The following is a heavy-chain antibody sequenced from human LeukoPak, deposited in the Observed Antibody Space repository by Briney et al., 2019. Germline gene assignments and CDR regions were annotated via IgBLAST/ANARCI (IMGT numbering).Heavy chain of an antibody. CDR3: ARVYNSGWPFDS. V-gene: IGHV1-46*01. D-gene: IGHD6-19*01. CDR1: VYTFTSYY. Sequence: GASVKVSCKASVYTFTSYYMHWVRQAPGQGLEGMGLINPCGGNTSQAQKFQGRVTMTSETSTSTVYLELSSLRFEGTAVYYCARVYNSGWPFDSWGQGTLVPVS. J-gene: IGHJ4*02. CDR2: INPCGGNT.